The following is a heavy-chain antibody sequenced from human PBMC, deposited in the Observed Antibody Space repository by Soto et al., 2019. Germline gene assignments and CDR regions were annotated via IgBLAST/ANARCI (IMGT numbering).Heavy chain of an antibody. CDR1: GGTFSSYA. CDR2: IIPIFGTA. D-gene: IGHD5-18*01. J-gene: IGHJ4*02. V-gene: IGHV1-69*12. CDR3: ARDSAADTAMSMDY. Sequence: QVQLVQSGAEVKKPGSSVKVSCKASGGTFSSYAISWVRQAPGQGLEWMGGIIPIFGTANYAQKFQGRVTITADESTSTAYMELSNLRSEDTAVYYCARDSAADTAMSMDYWGQGTLVTVSS.